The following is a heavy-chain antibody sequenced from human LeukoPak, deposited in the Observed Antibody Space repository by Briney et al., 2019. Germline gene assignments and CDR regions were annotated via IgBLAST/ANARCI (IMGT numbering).Heavy chain of an antibody. CDR1: GFTFSDYY. V-gene: IGHV3-11*01. Sequence: GGSLRLSCAASGFTFSDYYMSWIRQAPGKGLEWVSYISSSGSTIYYADSVKGRFTISRDNVKNSLFLQMNSLRVEDTAAYYCARLHSAVYYGDAFDIWGQGTMVTVSS. J-gene: IGHJ3*02. CDR3: ARLHSAVYYGDAFDI. CDR2: ISSSGSTI. D-gene: IGHD3-16*01.